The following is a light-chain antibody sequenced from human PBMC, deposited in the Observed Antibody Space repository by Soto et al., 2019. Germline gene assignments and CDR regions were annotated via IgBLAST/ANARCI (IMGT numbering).Light chain of an antibody. CDR3: QVWDSSSDPWV. J-gene: IGLJ3*02. CDR1: NIGSKS. V-gene: IGLV3-21*04. Sequence: SYELTQPPSVSVAPGKTARITCGGNNIGSKSVHWYQQKPGQAPVLVIYYDSDRPSGIPERFSGSNSGNTAILTISRVEAGDEADYYCQVWDSSSDPWVFGGGTKVTVL. CDR2: YDS.